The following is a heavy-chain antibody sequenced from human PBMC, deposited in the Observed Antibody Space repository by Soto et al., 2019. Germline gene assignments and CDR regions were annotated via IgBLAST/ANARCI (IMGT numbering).Heavy chain of an antibody. V-gene: IGHV5-10-1*01. Sequence: PGESLKISCKGSGYSFTSYWISWVRQMPGKGLEWMGRIDPSDSYTNYSPSFQGHVTISADKSISTAYLQWSSLKASDTAMYYCARHGGITMVRGVINYWGQGTLVTVSS. CDR3: ARHGGITMVRGVINY. J-gene: IGHJ4*02. CDR1: GYSFTSYW. D-gene: IGHD3-10*01. CDR2: IDPSDSYT.